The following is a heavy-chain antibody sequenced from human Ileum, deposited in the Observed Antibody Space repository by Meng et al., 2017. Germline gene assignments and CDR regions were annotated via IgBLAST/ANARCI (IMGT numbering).Heavy chain of an antibody. CDR3: ARDMAGNYDTDAFDI. J-gene: IGHJ3*02. V-gene: IGHV3-21*01. D-gene: IGHD6-19*01. CDR2: ISTGSSTYI. CDR1: GFTFISDT. Sequence: GESLKISCAASGFTFISDTMNWVRQAPGKGLEWVSSISTGSSTYIYQADSVKGRFTISRDNAKNSLYLQMNSLRAEDTAVYYCARDMAGNYDTDAFDIWGQGTMVTVSS.